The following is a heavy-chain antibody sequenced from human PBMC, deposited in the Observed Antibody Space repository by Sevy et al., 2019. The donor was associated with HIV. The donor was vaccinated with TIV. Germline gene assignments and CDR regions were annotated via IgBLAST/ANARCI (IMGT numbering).Heavy chain of an antibody. Sequence: ASVKVSCKASGYIFTNFYIYWVRQAPGEGLEWMGWINPNSGGTSYAQNFQGRVTMTRDTSITTAYMDLSRLRSDDTAVYYCARVAHGVPRRPPFDYWGQGTLVTVS. D-gene: IGHD1-1*01. V-gene: IGHV1-2*02. CDR3: ARVAHGVPRRPPFDY. J-gene: IGHJ4*02. CDR1: GYIFTNFY. CDR2: INPNSGGT.